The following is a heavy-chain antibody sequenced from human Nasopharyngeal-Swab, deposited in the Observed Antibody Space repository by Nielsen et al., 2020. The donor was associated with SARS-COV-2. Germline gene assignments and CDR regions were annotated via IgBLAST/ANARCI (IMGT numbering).Heavy chain of an antibody. D-gene: IGHD6-13*01. CDR3: AKEGLSIAAAGTVDY. V-gene: IGHV3-23*01. J-gene: IGHJ4*02. Sequence: VRQAPGKGLEWASRIDHNGGNTQYADSVKGRFTTSRDNSKNTLYLEVNSLRAEDTAVYYCAKEGLSIAAAGTVDYWGQGTLVTVSS. CDR2: IDHNGGNT.